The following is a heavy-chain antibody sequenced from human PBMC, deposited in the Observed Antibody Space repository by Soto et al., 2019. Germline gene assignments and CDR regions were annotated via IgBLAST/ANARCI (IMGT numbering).Heavy chain of an antibody. D-gene: IGHD2-15*01. CDR1: GFTFSSYA. CDR3: ARGLVGDYYCMYV. Sequence: QVQLVEAGGGVVQPGRSLRLSCAASGFTFSSYAMHWVRQAPGKGLEWVAVISYAGSNKYYADSVKGRFTISRDNSKNTLYLQMNSLRAEETAVYYCARGLVGDYYCMYVWGQGTTVTVSS. J-gene: IGHJ6*02. CDR2: ISYAGSNK. V-gene: IGHV3-30-3*01.